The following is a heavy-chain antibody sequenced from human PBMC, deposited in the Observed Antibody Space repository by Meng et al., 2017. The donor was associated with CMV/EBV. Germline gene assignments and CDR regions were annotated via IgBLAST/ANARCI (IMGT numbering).Heavy chain of an antibody. D-gene: IGHD5-12*01. CDR1: GFTFKSYA. J-gene: IGHJ4*02. CDR2: ISDSGDSP. CDR3: AKTLSGYGGEDS. Sequence: GGSLRLSCTASGFTFKSYAMTWVRQAPGKGLEWISLISDSGDSPYYADSVKGRFTISRDNSKNMVYLQMKSLRADDTARYYCAKTLSGYGGEDSWGQGTLVTVSS. V-gene: IGHV3-23*01.